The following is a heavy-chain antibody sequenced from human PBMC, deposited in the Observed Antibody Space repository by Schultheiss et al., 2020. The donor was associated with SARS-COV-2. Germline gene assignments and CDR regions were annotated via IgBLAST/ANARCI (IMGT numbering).Heavy chain of an antibody. CDR3: ARDATTVTTYAFDI. J-gene: IGHJ3*02. CDR2: ISSSSSYI. D-gene: IGHD4-17*01. CDR1: GFTFSSYS. V-gene: IGHV3-21*01. Sequence: GESLKISCAASGFTFSSYSMNWVRQAPGKGLEWVSSISSSSSYIYYADSVKGRFTISRDNAKNSLYLQMNSLRAEDTAVYYCARDATTVTTYAFDIWGQGTMVTVSS.